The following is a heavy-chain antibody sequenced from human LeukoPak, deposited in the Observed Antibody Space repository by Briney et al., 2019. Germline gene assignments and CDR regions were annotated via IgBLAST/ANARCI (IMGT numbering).Heavy chain of an antibody. J-gene: IGHJ4*02. Sequence: GGSLRLSCAASGFTFSSYSMNWVRQAPGKGLEWVSSISSSSSYIYYAGSVKGRFTISRDNAKNSLYLQMNSLRAEDTAVYYCARDSGYSSGWYYFDYWGQGTLVTVSS. CDR1: GFTFSSYS. V-gene: IGHV3-21*01. CDR2: ISSSSSYI. D-gene: IGHD6-19*01. CDR3: ARDSGYSSGWYYFDY.